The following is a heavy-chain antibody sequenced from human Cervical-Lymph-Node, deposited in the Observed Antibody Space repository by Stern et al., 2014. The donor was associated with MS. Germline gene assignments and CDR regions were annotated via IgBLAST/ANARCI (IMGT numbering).Heavy chain of an antibody. CDR3: AKHACTGAACPFDL. J-gene: IGHJ4*02. V-gene: IGHV4-39*01. Sequence: QLQLQESGPGLVKPSETLTLTCAASGDSISSYTHYWAWIRQPPGKGLEWIGIVDDRRATYYTPSRKSPATISVDTSTNLFSLGLNSVTAADTAVYYCAKHACTGAACPFDLWGQGTLVTVSS. CDR2: VDDRRAT. D-gene: IGHD2-8*02. CDR1: GDSISSYTHY.